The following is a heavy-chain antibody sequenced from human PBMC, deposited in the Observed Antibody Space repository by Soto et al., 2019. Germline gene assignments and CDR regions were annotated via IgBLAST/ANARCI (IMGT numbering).Heavy chain of an antibody. CDR2: ISPNTDGT. CDR3: ATDSGTSYPGY. CDR1: GFTFTAYY. D-gene: IGHD6-6*01. V-gene: IGHV1-2*02. J-gene: IGHJ4*02. Sequence: QVKLVQSGAEVKKPGASVKVSCKTPGFTFTAYYMHWVRQAPGQGLEWIGWISPNTDGTNYAQKFQGRVTMTRDTSINTGYLDLNRLRPDDTAVYFCATDSGTSYPGYWGQGTLVTVSS.